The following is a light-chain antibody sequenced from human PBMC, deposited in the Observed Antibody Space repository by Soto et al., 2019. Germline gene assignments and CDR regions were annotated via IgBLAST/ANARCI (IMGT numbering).Light chain of an antibody. J-gene: IGKJ2*01. CDR2: GAS. V-gene: IGKV3-20*01. CDR1: QSVSSSY. Sequence: EIVLTQSPGTLSLSPGERATLSCMASQSVSSSYLAWYQQKPGQAPRLLIYGASSRATGIPDRFSGSGSGTDFTLTISRLEPEDFAVYYCQQYGNSPWTFGQGTKLEIK. CDR3: QQYGNSPWT.